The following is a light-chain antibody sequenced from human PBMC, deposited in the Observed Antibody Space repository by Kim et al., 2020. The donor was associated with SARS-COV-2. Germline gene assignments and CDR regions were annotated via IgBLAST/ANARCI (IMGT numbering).Light chain of an antibody. V-gene: IGLV3-21*04. Sequence: SYELTQPPSLSVAPGKTARITCGGDNIGSKSVHWYQKKPGRAPVVVIYYDTGRPSGVPERFSGSNSGDTATLTISRVEAGDEADYYCQVWDRSTNRVFGGGNQLSVL. CDR3: QVWDRSTNRV. CDR1: NIGSKS. J-gene: IGLJ3*02. CDR2: YDT.